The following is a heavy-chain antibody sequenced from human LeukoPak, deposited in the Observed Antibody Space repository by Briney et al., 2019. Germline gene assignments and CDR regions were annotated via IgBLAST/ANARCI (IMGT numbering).Heavy chain of an antibody. Sequence: GGSLRLSCAASGFTFSRYSMNWVRQAPGKGLEWVSYISSSSSTIYYADSVKGRFTISRDNAKNSLYLQMNSLRAEDTAVYYCARVAEAAAFDSWGQGTLVTVSS. V-gene: IGHV3-48*01. CDR3: ARVAEAAAFDS. CDR2: ISSSSSTI. CDR1: GFTFSRYS. D-gene: IGHD6-13*01. J-gene: IGHJ4*02.